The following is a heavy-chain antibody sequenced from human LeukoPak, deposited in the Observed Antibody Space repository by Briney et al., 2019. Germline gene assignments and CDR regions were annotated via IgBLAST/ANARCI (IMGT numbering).Heavy chain of an antibody. CDR3: ARLGITQDAFDI. CDR1: GGSISSSSYY. Sequence: SETLSLTCTVSGGSISSSSYYWGWIRQPPGKGLEWIGYISSTGSTYYNLSLRSRLSISLDTSKNQFSLNLSSVTAADTAVFYCARLGITQDAFDIWGQGTMVTVSS. V-gene: IGHV4-39*07. J-gene: IGHJ3*02. D-gene: IGHD5-24*01. CDR2: ISSTGST.